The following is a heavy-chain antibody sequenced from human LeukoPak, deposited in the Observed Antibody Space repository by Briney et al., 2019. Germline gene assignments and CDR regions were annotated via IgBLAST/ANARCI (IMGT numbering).Heavy chain of an antibody. J-gene: IGHJ6*03. D-gene: IGHD2-2*01. CDR2: ITLSGGST. V-gene: IGHV3-23*01. CDR3: AKRGNPAVGHHYLDV. Sequence: GGSLRLSCAASGFTFSSYDMSWVRQAPGKGLEWVSSITLSGGSTFYADSVMGRFTISRDNSQNTLYLQMNSLSAEDTAVYYCAKRGNPAVGHHYLDVWGKGTTVSVS. CDR1: GFTFSSYD.